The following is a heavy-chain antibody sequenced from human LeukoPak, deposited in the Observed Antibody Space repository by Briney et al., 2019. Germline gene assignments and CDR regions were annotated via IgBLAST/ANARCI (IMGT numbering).Heavy chain of an antibody. CDR3: ASPPLSSAMYYAH. CDR1: GYNFSGHY. J-gene: IGHJ4*02. V-gene: IGHV1-2*02. D-gene: IGHD1-26*01. CDR2: IKLSKGDT. Sequence: ASVTVSCKASGYNFSGHYMHWVRQAPGQGLEWMGWIKLSKGDTKYAQNFQGRVTMTRDTSISTAYMELSALRSDDTAVYYCASPPLSSAMYYAHWGQGTLVTVSS.